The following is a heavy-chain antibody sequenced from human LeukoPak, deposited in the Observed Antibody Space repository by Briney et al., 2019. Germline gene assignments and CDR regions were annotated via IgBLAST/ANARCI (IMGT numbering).Heavy chain of an antibody. CDR3: ARASSYYDSSGYYYPSNYYYMDV. D-gene: IGHD3-22*01. CDR1: GYTFTSYG. J-gene: IGHJ6*03. V-gene: IGHV1-18*01. Sequence: ASVKVSCKASGYTFTSYGISWVRQASGQGLEWMGWISAYNGNTNYAQKLQGRVTMTTDTSTSTAYMELRSLRSDDTAVYYCARASSYYDSSGYYYPSNYYYMDVWGKGTTVTVSS. CDR2: ISAYNGNT.